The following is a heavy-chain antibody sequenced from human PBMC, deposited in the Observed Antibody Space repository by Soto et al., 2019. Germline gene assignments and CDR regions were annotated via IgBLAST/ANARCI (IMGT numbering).Heavy chain of an antibody. D-gene: IGHD5-18*01. CDR1: GGTFSSYT. CDR3: ARSYSYGSHYYYYGMDV. Sequence: SVKVSCKASGGTFSSYTISWVRQAPGQGLEWMGRIIPILGIANYAQKFQGRVTITADKSTSTAYMELSSLRSEDTAVYYCARSYSYGSHYYYYGMDVWGQGTTVTVSS. CDR2: IIPILGIA. J-gene: IGHJ6*02. V-gene: IGHV1-69*02.